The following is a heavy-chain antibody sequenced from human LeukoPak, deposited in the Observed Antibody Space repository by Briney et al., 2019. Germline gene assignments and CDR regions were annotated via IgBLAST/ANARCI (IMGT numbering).Heavy chain of an antibody. CDR2: IHYSGTT. CDR3: ARHYNSGTFPLDY. Sequence: SETLSLTCTVSGGSISGYYWSWIRQPPGKGLEWIAYIHYSGTTNYNPSLKSRVTISVDTSKNEFSLKLRSVTAADTAMYYCARHYNSGTFPLDYWGQGSLVTVSS. D-gene: IGHD3-10*01. CDR1: GGSISGYY. J-gene: IGHJ4*02. V-gene: IGHV4-59*08.